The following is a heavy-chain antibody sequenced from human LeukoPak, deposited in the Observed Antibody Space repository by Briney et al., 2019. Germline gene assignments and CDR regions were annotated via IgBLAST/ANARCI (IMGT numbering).Heavy chain of an antibody. CDR3: ARVGYSGSYLDY. CDR1: GFTFSSYA. V-gene: IGHV3-64*01. CDR2: ISSNGGST. J-gene: IGHJ4*02. Sequence: GGSLRLSCAASGFTFSSYAMHWVRQAPGKGLEYVSAISSNGGSTYYANSVKGRFTISRDNSKNTLYLQMGSLRAEDMAVYYCARVGYSGSYLDYWAREPWSPSPQ. D-gene: IGHD1-26*01.